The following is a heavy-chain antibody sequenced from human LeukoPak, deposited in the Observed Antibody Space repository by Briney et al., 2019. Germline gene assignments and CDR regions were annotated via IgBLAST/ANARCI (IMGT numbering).Heavy chain of an antibody. Sequence: ASVKVSCKASGYTFTSYGISWVRQAPGQGLEWMGWISAYNGNTNYARKLQGRVTMTTDTSASTAYMELRSLRSDDTAVYYCARTDRYIAAAGTTPFDYWGQGTLVTVSS. D-gene: IGHD6-13*01. CDR3: ARTDRYIAAAGTTPFDY. J-gene: IGHJ4*02. CDR2: ISAYNGNT. CDR1: GYTFTSYG. V-gene: IGHV1-18*01.